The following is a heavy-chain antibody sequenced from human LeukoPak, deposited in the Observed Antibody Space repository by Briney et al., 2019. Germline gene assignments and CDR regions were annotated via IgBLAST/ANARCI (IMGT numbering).Heavy chain of an antibody. V-gene: IGHV4-34*01. CDR1: GGSFSGYY. CDR2: INHSGST. CDR3: ARPRIVGARAFDY. D-gene: IGHD1-26*01. J-gene: IGHJ4*02. Sequence: SETLSLTCAVYGGSFSGYYWSWIRQPPGKGLEWIGEINHSGSTNYNPSLKSRVTISVDTSKNQFSLKLSSVTAADAAVYYCARPRIVGARAFDYWGQGTLVTVSS.